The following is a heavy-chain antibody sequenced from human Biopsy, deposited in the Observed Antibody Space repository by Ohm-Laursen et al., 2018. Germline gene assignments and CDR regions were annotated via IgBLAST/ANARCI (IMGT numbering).Heavy chain of an antibody. CDR3: ATKLTGYFHH. CDR2: NIPILGTG. D-gene: IGHD3-9*01. CDR1: GGTFSNYG. Sequence: SVKVSCKAPGGTFSNYGVNWVRQAPGQGLEWLGGNIPILGTGNYAQKFQDRVTVAEDTSTSTATMELRSLRSDDTAVYYCATKLTGYFHHWGQGTLVIVSS. J-gene: IGHJ1*01. V-gene: IGHV1-69*06.